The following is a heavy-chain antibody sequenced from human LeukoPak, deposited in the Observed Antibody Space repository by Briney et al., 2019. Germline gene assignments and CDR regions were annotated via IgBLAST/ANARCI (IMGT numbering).Heavy chain of an antibody. J-gene: IGHJ6*03. CDR3: ARRGYSSSPEFYYYYYTDV. D-gene: IGHD6-6*01. CDR2: IKQDGSEK. CDR1: GFSFSNYW. V-gene: IGHV3-7*01. Sequence: PGGSLRLSCAASGFSFSNYWMSWVRQAPGKGLEWVANIKQDGSEKYYLDSVKGRFSISRDNAKNSLYLQMNSLRAEDTAVYYCARRGYSSSPEFYYYYYTDVWGKGTTVTVSS.